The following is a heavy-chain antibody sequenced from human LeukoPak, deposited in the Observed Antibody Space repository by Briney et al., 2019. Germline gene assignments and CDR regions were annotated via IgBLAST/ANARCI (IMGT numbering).Heavy chain of an antibody. V-gene: IGHV3-23*01. CDR2: ISGSGHTT. Sequence: GGSLRLSCAASGFPFDSYTINWVRQAPGKGLEWVSAISGSGHTTYYADSVKGRFTVSRDNSKNTLYLQMNSLRAEDTAVYYCAGSGSHFLYWGQGTLVTVSS. CDR1: GFPFDSYT. CDR3: AGSGSHFLY. D-gene: IGHD1-26*01. J-gene: IGHJ4*02.